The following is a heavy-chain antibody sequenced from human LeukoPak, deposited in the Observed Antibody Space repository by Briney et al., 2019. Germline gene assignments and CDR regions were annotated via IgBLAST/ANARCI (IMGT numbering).Heavy chain of an antibody. V-gene: IGHV1-69-2*01. Sequence: ASVKVSCKASGYTFTSYDINWVQQAPGKGLEWMGLVDPEDGETIYAEKFQGRVTITADTSTDTAYMELSSLRSEDTAVYYCATGVQTYYDILTGMIPVWFDPWGQGTLVTVSS. D-gene: IGHD3-9*01. CDR2: VDPEDGET. CDR1: GYTFTSYD. CDR3: ATGVQTYYDILTGMIPVWFDP. J-gene: IGHJ5*02.